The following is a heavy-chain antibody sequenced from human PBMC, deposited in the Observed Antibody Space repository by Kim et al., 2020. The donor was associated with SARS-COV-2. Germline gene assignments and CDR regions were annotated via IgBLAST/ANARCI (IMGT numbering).Heavy chain of an antibody. CDR2: IYYSGST. CDR3: ARMGYSSYRFGFTGSYYY. CDR1: GGSISSYY. D-gene: IGHD6-19*01. V-gene: IGHV4-59*08. J-gene: IGHJ6*01. Sequence: SETLSLTCTVSGGSISSYYWSWIRQPPGKGLEWIGYIYYSGSTNYNPSLKSRVTISVDTSKNQFSLKLSSVTAADPAVYYCARMGYSSYRFGFTGSYYY.